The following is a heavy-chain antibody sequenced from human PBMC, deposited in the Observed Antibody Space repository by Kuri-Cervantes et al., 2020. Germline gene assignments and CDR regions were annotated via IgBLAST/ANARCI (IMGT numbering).Heavy chain of an antibody. J-gene: IGHJ6*03. D-gene: IGHD1-1*01. CDR3: ARHRGTRYYYYMDV. V-gene: IGHV4-34*01. CDR2: INHSGST. Sequence: GSLRLSCAVYGGSFSGYYWSWIRQPPGKGLEWIGEINHSGSTNYNPSLKSRVTISVDTSKNQFSLRLSSVTAADTAVYYCARHRGTRYYYYMDVWGKGTTVTVSS. CDR1: GGSFSGYY.